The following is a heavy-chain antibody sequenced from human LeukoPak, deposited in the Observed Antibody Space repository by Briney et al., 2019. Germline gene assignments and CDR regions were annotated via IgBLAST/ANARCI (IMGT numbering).Heavy chain of an antibody. CDR2: INHSGST. CDR3: ARGAVEMAT. V-gene: IGHV4-34*01. D-gene: IGHD5-24*01. Sequence: SETLSLTCAVYGGSFSGYYWSWIRQPPEKGLEWIGEINHSGSTNYNPSLKSRVTISVDTSKNQFSLKLSSVTAADTAVYYCARGAVEMATWGQGTLVTVSS. CDR1: GGSFSGYY. J-gene: IGHJ5*02.